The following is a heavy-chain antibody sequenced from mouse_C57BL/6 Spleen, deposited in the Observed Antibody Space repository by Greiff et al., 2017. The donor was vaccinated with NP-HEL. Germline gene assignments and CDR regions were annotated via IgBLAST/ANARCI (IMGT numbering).Heavy chain of an antibody. CDR1: GYTFTSYW. CDR3: ARSLPLRPWFAY. J-gene: IGHJ3*01. CDR2: IDPSDSET. Sequence: QVQLQQPGAELVRPGSSVKLSCKASGYTFTSYWMHWVKQRPIQGLEWIGNIDPSDSETHYNQKFKDKATLTVDKSSSTAYMQLSSLTSEDSAVYYCARSLPLRPWFAYWGQGTLVTVSA. V-gene: IGHV1-52*01. D-gene: IGHD1-2*01.